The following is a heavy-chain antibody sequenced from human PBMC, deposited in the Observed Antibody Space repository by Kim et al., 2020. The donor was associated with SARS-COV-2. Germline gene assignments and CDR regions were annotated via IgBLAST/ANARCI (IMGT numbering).Heavy chain of an antibody. V-gene: IGHV3-23*01. J-gene: IGHJ4*02. D-gene: IGHD2-15*01. CDR3: ARGVILVGVIDY. Sequence: YQADSVHGRFTISSDNSKNTLYVHMNSLSAEDTAVYYGARGVILVGVIDYWGQGALVTVSS.